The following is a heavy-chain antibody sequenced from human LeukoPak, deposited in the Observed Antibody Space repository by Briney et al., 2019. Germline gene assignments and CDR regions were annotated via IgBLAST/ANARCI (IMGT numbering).Heavy chain of an antibody. Sequence: PGGSLRLSCAASGFTFSIYAMNWVRQAPGKGLEWVSAISFSGGSTYYADSVKGRFTISRDNSKNTLYLQMNSLRVEDTAVYYCAREGLDYWGQGTLVTVSS. CDR2: ISFSGGST. J-gene: IGHJ4*02. V-gene: IGHV3-23*01. CDR1: GFTFSIYA. CDR3: AREGLDY.